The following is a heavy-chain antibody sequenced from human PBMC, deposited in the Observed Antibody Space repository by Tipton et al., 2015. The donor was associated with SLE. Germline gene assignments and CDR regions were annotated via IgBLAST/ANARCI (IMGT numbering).Heavy chain of an antibody. CDR1: GGSISSDDYY. CDR2: INYSGST. J-gene: IGHJ6*02. V-gene: IGHV4-31*03. D-gene: IGHD1-1*01. Sequence: TLSLTCTVSGGSISSDDYYWTWIRQHPGKGLEWIGYINYSGSTHYNPSLNSRGTISVDTSKNHFSLILSSVSAADTAVYYCARDLTGTIGSPIYGLDVWGQGTTVTVSS. CDR3: ARDLTGTIGSPIYGLDV.